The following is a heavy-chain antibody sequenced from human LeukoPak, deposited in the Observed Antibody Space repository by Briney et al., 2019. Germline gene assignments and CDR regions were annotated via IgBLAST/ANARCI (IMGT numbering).Heavy chain of an antibody. CDR2: IHSSGST. Sequence: SETLSLTCSVSGGSSSSYYWTWIRQPPGKGLEWIGNIHSSGSTDYSPSLKGRVTMSIDTSKNQFSLRLSSVTAADTAVYYCARPGQSSWWIYFNYWGQGTLVTV. CDR3: ARPGQSSWWIYFNY. D-gene: IGHD2-15*01. J-gene: IGHJ4*02. CDR1: GGSSSSYY. V-gene: IGHV4-4*09.